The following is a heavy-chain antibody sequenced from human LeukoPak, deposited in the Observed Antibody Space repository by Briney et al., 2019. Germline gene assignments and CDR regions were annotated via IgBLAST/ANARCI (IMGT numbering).Heavy chain of an antibody. V-gene: IGHV3-21*01. CDR2: ISSSSSYI. D-gene: IGHD2-2*02. J-gene: IGHJ4*02. CDR1: GFTFSSYS. CDR3: ARVGIWDIVVVPAAIGQYYFDY. Sequence: GGSLRLSCAASGFTFSSYSMNWVRQAPGKGLEWVSSISSSSSYIYYADSVKGRFTISRDNAKNSLYLQMNSLRAEDTAVYYCARVGIWDIVVVPAAIGQYYFDYWGQGTLVTVSS.